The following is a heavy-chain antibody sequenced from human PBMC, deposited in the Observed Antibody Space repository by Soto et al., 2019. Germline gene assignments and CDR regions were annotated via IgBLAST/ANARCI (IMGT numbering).Heavy chain of an antibody. D-gene: IGHD6-19*01. CDR3: AREGSGWDFEY. V-gene: IGHV3-21*01. CDR2: ISSSGSYI. CDR1: GFTFSSYS. J-gene: IGHJ4*02. Sequence: EVQLVESGGGLVKPGGSLRLSCAASGFTFSSYSMNWVRQAPGKGLEWVSSISSSGSYIKNADSVKGRFTISRDNAKDSLCLQMNSLTAEDTAVYYCAREGSGWDFEYWGQGTLVTVSS.